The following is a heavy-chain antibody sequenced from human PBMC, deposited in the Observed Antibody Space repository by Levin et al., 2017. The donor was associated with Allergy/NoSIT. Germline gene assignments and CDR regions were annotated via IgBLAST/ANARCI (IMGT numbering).Heavy chain of an antibody. V-gene: IGHV3-7*01. CDR1: GFTFSSYW. CDR2: IKQDGSEK. J-gene: IGHJ4*02. CDR3: ASRSLRYFDWFGMDY. Sequence: GGSLRLSCAASGFTFSSYWMSWVRQAPGKGLEWVANIKQDGSEKYYVDSVKGRFTISRDNAKNSLYLQMNSLRAEDTAVYYCASRSLRYFDWFGMDYWGQGTLVTVSS. D-gene: IGHD3-9*01.